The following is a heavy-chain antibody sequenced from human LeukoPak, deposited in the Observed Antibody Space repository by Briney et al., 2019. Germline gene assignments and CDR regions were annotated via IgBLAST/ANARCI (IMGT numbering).Heavy chain of an antibody. J-gene: IGHJ6*02. D-gene: IGHD6-19*01. CDR1: GYTFTSYG. CDR3: ARDRDSSGWWHYYYYYGMDV. CDR2: ISAYNGNT. Sequence: GASVKVSCKASGYTFTSYGISWVRQAPGQGLEWMGWISAYNGNTNYAQKLQGRVTMTTDTSTSTAYMELRSLGSDDAAVYYCARDRDSSGWWHYYYYYGMDVWGQGTTVTVSS. V-gene: IGHV1-18*01.